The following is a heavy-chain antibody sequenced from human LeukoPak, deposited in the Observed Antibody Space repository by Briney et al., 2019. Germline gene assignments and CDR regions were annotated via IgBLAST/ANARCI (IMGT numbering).Heavy chain of an antibody. J-gene: IGHJ4*02. Sequence: PGGSLRLSCAASGFTFSSYWMHWVRQAPGKGLVWVSRINSDGSSTGYAGSVKGRFTISRDNAKNTLYLQMNSLRAEDTAVYYCARDRRYYDILTGYGRPSDSLDYWGQGTLVTVSS. V-gene: IGHV3-74*01. CDR2: INSDGSST. CDR1: GFTFSSYW. D-gene: IGHD3-9*01. CDR3: ARDRRYYDILTGYGRPSDSLDY.